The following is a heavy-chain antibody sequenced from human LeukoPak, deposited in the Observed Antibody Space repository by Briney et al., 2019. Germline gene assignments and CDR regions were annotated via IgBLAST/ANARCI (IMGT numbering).Heavy chain of an antibody. D-gene: IGHD3-9*01. V-gene: IGHV4-39*01. CDR3: ASLTNYYDILTGYYNMDV. CDR1: GGSISSSSYY. Sequence: SETLSLTCTVSGGSISSSSYYWGWIRQPPGKGLEWIGSIYYSGSTYYNPSLKSRVTISVDTSKNQFSLKLSSVTAADTAVYYCASLTNYYDILTGYYNMDVWGQGTTVTVSS. CDR2: IYYSGST. J-gene: IGHJ6*02.